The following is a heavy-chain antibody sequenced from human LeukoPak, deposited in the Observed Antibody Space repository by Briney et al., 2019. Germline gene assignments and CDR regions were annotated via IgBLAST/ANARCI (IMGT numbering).Heavy chain of an antibody. CDR3: ARDLAPYYDSSGPYFDY. V-gene: IGHV3-30-3*01. CDR1: GFTLSSYA. CDR2: IPYDGSNK. J-gene: IGHJ4*02. D-gene: IGHD3-22*01. Sequence: GGSLRLSCAASGFTLSSYAMHWVRQAPGKGLEWVAVIPYDGSNKYYADSVKGRFTISRDNSKNTLYLQMNSLRAEDTAVYFCARDLAPYYDSSGPYFDYWGQGTLVTVSS.